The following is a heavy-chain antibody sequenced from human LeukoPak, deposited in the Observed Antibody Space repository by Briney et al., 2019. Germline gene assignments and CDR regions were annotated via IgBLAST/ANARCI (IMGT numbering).Heavy chain of an antibody. Sequence: PSETLSLTCTVSGDSISSYYWCWIRQPPRRRLEWSGYIFYSGSTNYNPPLKSRVTISVDTTKNQFSLKLSSVTAADTAVYYCARGYYDILTGENYYYYYMDVWGKGTTVTVSS. J-gene: IGHJ6*03. CDR3: ARGYYDILTGENYYYYYMDV. V-gene: IGHV4-59*01. CDR1: GDSISSYY. CDR2: IFYSGST. D-gene: IGHD3-9*01.